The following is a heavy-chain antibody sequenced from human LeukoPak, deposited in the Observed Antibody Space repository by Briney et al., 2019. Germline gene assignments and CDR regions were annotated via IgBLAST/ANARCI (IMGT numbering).Heavy chain of an antibody. J-gene: IGHJ4*02. CDR2: ISPGGSGT. Sequence: PGGSLRHSCVAPGFTFSSYWMSWVRQAPGKGLEWAANISPGGSGTFYVDSVKGRFTVSRDNAKNSLSLQMNSLRVEDTAMYYCVRSIDYWGQGTLVTVAS. CDR1: GFTFSSYW. CDR3: VRSIDY. V-gene: IGHV3-7*01.